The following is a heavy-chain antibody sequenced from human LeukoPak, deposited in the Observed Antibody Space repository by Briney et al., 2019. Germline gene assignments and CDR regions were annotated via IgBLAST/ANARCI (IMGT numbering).Heavy chain of an antibody. V-gene: IGHV4-61*02. J-gene: IGHJ5*02. CDR2: IYTSGST. D-gene: IGHD2-15*01. CDR1: GGSISSGSYY. CDR3: ARDVYCSGGSCYSGAWFDP. Sequence: SQTLSLTCTVSGGSISSGSYYWSWIRQPAGKGLEWIGRIYTSGSTNHNPSLKSRVTISVDTSKNQFSLRLSSVTAADTAVYYCARDVYCSGGSCYSGAWFDPWGQGTLVTVSS.